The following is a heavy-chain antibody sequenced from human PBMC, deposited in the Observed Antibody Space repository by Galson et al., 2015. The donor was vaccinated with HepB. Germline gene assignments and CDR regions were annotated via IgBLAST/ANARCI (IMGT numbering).Heavy chain of an antibody. D-gene: IGHD6-13*01. CDR2: TYYRSKWYN. V-gene: IGHV6-1*01. Sequence: CAISGDSVSSNSAAWNWIRQSPSRGPEWLGRTYYRSKWYNDYAVSVKSRITINPDTSKNRFSLQLNSVTPEDTAVYYCARDLAASRGIASYGMDVWGQGTTVTVSS. CDR3: ARDLAASRGIASYGMDV. J-gene: IGHJ6*02. CDR1: GDSVSSNSAA.